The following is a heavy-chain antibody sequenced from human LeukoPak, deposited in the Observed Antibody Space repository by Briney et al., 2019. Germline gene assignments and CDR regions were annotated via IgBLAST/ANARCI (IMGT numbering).Heavy chain of an antibody. V-gene: IGHV4-59*01. CDR2: IYYSGTT. J-gene: IGHJ6*03. Sequence: SETLSLTCTVSGGSISYYYWNWIRQSPGKGLEWLGYIYYSGTTNYNPSLKSRVTISVDTSKNQFSLKLSSVTAADTAVYYCAREANGYSYGYYYYYMDVWGKGTTVTISS. D-gene: IGHD5-18*01. CDR3: AREANGYSYGYYYYYMDV. CDR1: GGSISYYY.